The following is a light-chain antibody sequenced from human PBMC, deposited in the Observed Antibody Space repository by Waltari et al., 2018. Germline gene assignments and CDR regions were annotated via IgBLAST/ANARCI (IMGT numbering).Light chain of an antibody. CDR3: QQRSNWPPVT. V-gene: IGKV3-11*01. CDR1: QSVSSY. CDR2: DAS. Sequence: PGERATLSCRASQSVSSYLAWYQQKPGQAPRLLIYDASNRVTGIPARFSGSGSGTDFTLTISSLEPEDFAVYYCQQRSNWPPVTFGGGTKVEIK. J-gene: IGKJ4*01.